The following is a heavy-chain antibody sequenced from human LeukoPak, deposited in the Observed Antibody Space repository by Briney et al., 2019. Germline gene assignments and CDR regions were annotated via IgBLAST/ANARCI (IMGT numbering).Heavy chain of an antibody. J-gene: IGHJ4*02. CDR3: TRTSSYLSGLPFVH. CDR1: GYTFTGYY. V-gene: IGHV1-2*02. CDR2: INPNSGGT. Sequence: ASVKVSCMASGYTFTGYYMHWVRQAPGQGLEWMGWINPNSGGTNYAQKFLGRVTMTRDTSISTAYMELSRLRSDDTAVYYCTRTSSYLSGLPFVHWGPGTLVTVSS. D-gene: IGHD3-10*01.